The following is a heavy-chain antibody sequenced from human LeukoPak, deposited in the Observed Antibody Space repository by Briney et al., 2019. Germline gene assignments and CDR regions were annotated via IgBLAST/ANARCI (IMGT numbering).Heavy chain of an antibody. J-gene: IGHJ4*02. CDR3: ARESTGERPGC. CDR2: VSSDGTYT. CDR1: GFTFSSYF. V-gene: IGHV3-74*03. Sequence: GSLRLSCAASGFTFSSYFMHWVRQAPGKGLVWVSRVSSDGTYTEYADSVKGRFTISRDNAKDTLYLQMNSLRAEDTAVYYCARESTGERPGCWGQGTLVTVSS. D-gene: IGHD1-1*01.